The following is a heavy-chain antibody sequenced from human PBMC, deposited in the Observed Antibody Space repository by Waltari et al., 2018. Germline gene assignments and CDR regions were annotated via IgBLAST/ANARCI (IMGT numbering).Heavy chain of an antibody. Sequence: QLQLQESGPGLVKPSETLSLTCPVSSGAISSGGYYWGWIRQPPGTGLEVMGSIYYSGNTYYNPSLKNRVTIAVDTAKNQFSLKVTSVAAADTAVYYCAKVWKNYRTDYWGQGTLVTVSA. D-gene: IGHD1-7*01. CDR2: IYYSGNT. CDR3: AKVWKNYRTDY. V-gene: IGHV4-39*07. J-gene: IGHJ4*02. CDR1: SGAISSGGYY.